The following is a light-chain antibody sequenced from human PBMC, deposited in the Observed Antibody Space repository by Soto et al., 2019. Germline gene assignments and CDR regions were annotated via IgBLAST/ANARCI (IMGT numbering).Light chain of an antibody. Sequence: EIVLTQSPGTLSLSPGERATLLCRASQSVATSQLAWYQQKPGQAPRLLIGASSRATGVPDRFIASGPGTDFTLTISRLEPEDFAVYYCQQFASSPRTFGRGTKVDIK. CDR3: QQFASSPRT. J-gene: IGKJ1*01. CDR1: QSVATSQ. V-gene: IGKV3-20*01. CDR2: GAS.